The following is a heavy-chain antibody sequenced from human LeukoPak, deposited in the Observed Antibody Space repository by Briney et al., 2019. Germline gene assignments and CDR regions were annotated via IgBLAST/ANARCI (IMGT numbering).Heavy chain of an antibody. Sequence: ASVKVSCKASEYTFTSYDINWVRQATGQGLEWMGWMNPNSGNTGYAQKFQGRVTMTRNTSISTAYMELSSLRSEGTAVYYCARGGSSIWQQLVRYYYYYMDVWGKGTTVTVSS. CDR1: EYTFTSYD. J-gene: IGHJ6*03. D-gene: IGHD6-13*01. V-gene: IGHV1-8*01. CDR3: ARGGSSIWQQLVRYYYYYMDV. CDR2: MNPNSGNT.